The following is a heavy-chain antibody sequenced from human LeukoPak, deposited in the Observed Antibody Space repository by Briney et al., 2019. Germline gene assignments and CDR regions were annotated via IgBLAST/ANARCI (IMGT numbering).Heavy chain of an antibody. J-gene: IGHJ4*02. CDR2: ISVSGSST. CDR1: GFIFSRYA. D-gene: IGHD4-23*01. V-gene: IGHV3-23*01. CDR3: AKTYGGNSWGGFDY. Sequence: PGGSLRLSCAASGFIFSRYALNWVRQAPGKGLEWVSGISVSGSSTYYADSVKGRFTISTDKSKSTLYLQMNSLRAEDTAVYHCAKTYGGNSWGGFDYWGQGTLVTVSS.